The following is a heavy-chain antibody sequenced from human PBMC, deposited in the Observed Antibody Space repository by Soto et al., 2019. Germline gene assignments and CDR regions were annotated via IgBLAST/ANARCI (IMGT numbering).Heavy chain of an antibody. D-gene: IGHD3-3*01. V-gene: IGHV1-69*06. J-gene: IGHJ4*02. CDR3: ARRDTSGFLRYFDN. Sequence: SVKVSCKSSGGTFSSLINYPINWLGQAPGQGLEWMGGIVPNVGTVNYAQKFRGKVTITADKSTGTAYMELSSLRSEDTALYYCARRDTSGFLRYFDNWGQGTQVTVSS. CDR1: GGTFSSLINYP. CDR2: IVPNVGTV.